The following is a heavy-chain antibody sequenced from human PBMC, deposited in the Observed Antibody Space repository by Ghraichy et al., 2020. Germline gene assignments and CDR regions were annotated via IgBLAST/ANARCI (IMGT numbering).Heavy chain of an antibody. CDR1: GYTFTSYG. CDR2: ISAYNGNT. D-gene: IGHD4-17*01. CDR3: ARRGVDDYGDYLKGGRWYFDL. J-gene: IGHJ2*01. V-gene: IGHV1-18*01. Sequence: ASGKVSCKASGYTFTSYGISWVRQAPGQGLEWMGWISAYNGNTNYAQKLQGRVTMTTDTSTSTAYMELRSLRSDDTAVYYCARRGVDDYGDYLKGGRWYFDLWGRGTLVTVSS.